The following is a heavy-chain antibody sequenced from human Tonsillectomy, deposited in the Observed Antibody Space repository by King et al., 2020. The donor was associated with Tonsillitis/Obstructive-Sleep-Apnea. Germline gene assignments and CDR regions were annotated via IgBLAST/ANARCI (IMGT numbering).Heavy chain of an antibody. Sequence: VQLVESGGGVVQPGRSLRLSCSASGFTFSSYAMHWVRQAPGKGLEWVALISYDGSNKYYADSVKGRFTISRDNSKNTLSLRMNSLRAEDTAIFYCARDLSDYRSTGYYYYGMDFWGQGTTVTVSS. D-gene: IGHD4-17*01. V-gene: IGHV3-30*04. CDR3: ARDLSDYRSTGYYYYGMDF. CDR1: GFTFSSYA. CDR2: ISYDGSNK. J-gene: IGHJ6*02.